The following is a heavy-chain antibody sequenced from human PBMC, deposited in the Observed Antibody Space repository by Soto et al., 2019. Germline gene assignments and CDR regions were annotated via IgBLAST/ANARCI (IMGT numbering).Heavy chain of an antibody. Sequence: QVQLVQSGAEVKKPGASVKVSCKASGYIFTNYDINWVRQATGQGLEYLGWINPNSGNTGYVQKFKGRVTMTRNTSINTDYIERNGMRSKDTAVYYSPRGSKYGDDSRWFDPCSQETRVTVSS. D-gene: IGHD4-17*01. J-gene: IGHJ5*02. CDR3: PRGSKYGDDSRWFDP. CDR1: GYIFTNYD. CDR2: INPNSGNT. V-gene: IGHV1-8*01.